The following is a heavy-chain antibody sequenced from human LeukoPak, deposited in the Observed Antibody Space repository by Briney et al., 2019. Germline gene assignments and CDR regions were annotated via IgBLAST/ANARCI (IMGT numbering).Heavy chain of an antibody. CDR1: GGSFSGYY. D-gene: IGHD3-22*01. V-gene: IGHV4-34*01. CDR3: ASYYYDSSGPNRGDQYFQH. J-gene: IGHJ1*01. Sequence: PSETLSLTCAVSGGSFSGYYWTWIRQPPGKGLEWIGEINHSGSANYNPSLKSRVTISLDTSKNQFSLNLSSVTAADTAVYYCASYYYDSSGPNRGDQYFQHWGQGTLVTVSS. CDR2: INHSGSA.